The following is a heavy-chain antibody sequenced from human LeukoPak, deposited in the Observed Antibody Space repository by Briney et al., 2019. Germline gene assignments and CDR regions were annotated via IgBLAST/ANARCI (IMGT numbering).Heavy chain of an antibody. CDR1: RGTFNEYG. D-gene: IGHD3/OR15-3a*01. CDR3: ATSVIFGISLYQYMDV. CDR2: IIPIFGST. J-gene: IGHJ6*03. V-gene: IGHV1-69*13. Sequence: ASVKVSCKASRGTFNEYGISWVRQAPGQGLEWMGGIIPIFGSTKYAPKFQGRVTITADESSSTAYVEVNSLRSEDTAIYYCATSVIFGISLYQYMDVWGKGTTVTVFS.